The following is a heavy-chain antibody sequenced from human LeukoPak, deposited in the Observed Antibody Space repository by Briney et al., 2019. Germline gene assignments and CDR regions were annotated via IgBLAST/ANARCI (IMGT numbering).Heavy chain of an antibody. CDR2: IYYSGST. Sequence: SQTLSLTCTVSGGSISSGGYYWSWIRQHPGKGLEWIGYIYYSGSTYYNPSLKSRVTISVDTSKNQLSLKLSSVTAADTAVYYCARRGYDPYGMDVWGQGTTVTVSS. D-gene: IGHD6-25*01. CDR3: ARRGYDPYGMDV. J-gene: IGHJ6*02. V-gene: IGHV4-31*03. CDR1: GGSISSGGYY.